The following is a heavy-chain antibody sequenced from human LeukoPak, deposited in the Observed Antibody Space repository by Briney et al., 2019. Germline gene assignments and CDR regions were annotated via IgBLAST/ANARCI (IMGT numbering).Heavy chain of an antibody. D-gene: IGHD1-26*01. CDR1: GLTVSNYA. CDR3: AKGPITAIVGATTLDY. Sequence: GGCLRLSWAAAGLTVSNYATSWVRQAPGEGREWVALVTGYTGTTDYAAPVKARFSISRDNSKNTVYLQMNSLRVDHTAVYYCAKGPITAIVGATTLDYWGQGTLVTVSS. CDR2: VTGYTGTT. J-gene: IGHJ4*02. V-gene: IGHV3-23*01.